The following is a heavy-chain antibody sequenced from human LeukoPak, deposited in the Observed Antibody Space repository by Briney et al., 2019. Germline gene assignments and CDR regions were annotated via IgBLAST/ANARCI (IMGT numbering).Heavy chain of an antibody. CDR2: ISSSSTTI. J-gene: IGHJ4*02. V-gene: IGHV3-48*02. D-gene: IGHD2-21*02. CDR3: ARGNCGGDCYAFDY. Sequence: PGGSLRLSCAASGFTFSSYSLNWVRQAPGEGLEWVSYISSSSTTIYYADSVKGRFTISRDNAKNSLYLQMNSLRDEDTAVYYCARGNCGGDCYAFDYWGQGTLVTVSS. CDR1: GFTFSSYS.